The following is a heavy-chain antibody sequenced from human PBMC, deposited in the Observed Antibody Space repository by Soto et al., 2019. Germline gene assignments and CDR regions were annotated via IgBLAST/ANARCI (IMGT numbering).Heavy chain of an antibody. CDR1: GYTFTGYY. CDR2: INPNSGGT. D-gene: IGHD5-18*01. V-gene: IGHV1-2*04. Sequence: ASVKVSCKASGYTFTGYYMQWVRQAPGQGLEWMGWINPNSGGTNYAQKFQGWVTMTRDTSISTAYMELSRLRSDDTAVYYCARDSSGYSSLGYYYYYYGMDVWGQGTTVTVSS. J-gene: IGHJ6*02. CDR3: ARDSSGYSSLGYYYYYYGMDV.